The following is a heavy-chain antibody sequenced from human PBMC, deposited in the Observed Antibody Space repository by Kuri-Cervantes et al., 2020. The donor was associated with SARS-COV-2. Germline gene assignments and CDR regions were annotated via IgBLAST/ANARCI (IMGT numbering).Heavy chain of an antibody. CDR2: ISGSGGST. CDR3: AKLGGGDYDFWSGYSDYYYGMDV. D-gene: IGHD3-3*01. CDR1: GGSIGSSH. Sequence: GGSLRLSCTVSGGSIGSSHYWGWIRQPPGKGLEWVSAISGSGGSTYYADSVKGRFTISRDNSKNTLYLQMNSLRAEDTAVYYCAKLGGGDYDFWSGYSDYYYGMDVWGQGTTVTVSS. J-gene: IGHJ6*02. V-gene: IGHV3-23*01.